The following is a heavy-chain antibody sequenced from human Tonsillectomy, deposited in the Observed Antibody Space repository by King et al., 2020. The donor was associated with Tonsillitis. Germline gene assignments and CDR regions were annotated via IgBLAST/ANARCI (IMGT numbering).Heavy chain of an antibody. V-gene: IGHV3-21*01. CDR2: ISTTGRYI. CDR1: GFIFSNYD. J-gene: IGHJ3*02. CDR3: AKDKGADYYDSGRGAFDI. D-gene: IGHD3-22*01. Sequence: VQLVESGGGLVRPGWSLRLSCATSGFIFSNYDMNWVRQAPGKGLEWVSSISTTGRYILYADSVKGRFTISRNNAKKSLSLLMNSLRVDDTAVYFCAKDKGADYYDSGRGAFDIWGHGTMVTVSS.